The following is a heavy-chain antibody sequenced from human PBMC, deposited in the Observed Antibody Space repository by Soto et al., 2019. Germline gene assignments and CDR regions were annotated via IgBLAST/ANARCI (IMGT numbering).Heavy chain of an antibody. CDR3: ATFFTFGGVIPFAFDF. Sequence: SETLSLTCTVSGGSISSGGYYWSWIRQHPGKGLEWIGYIYYSGSTYYNPSLKSRVTISVDTSKNQFSLKLSSVTAADTAVYYCATFFTFGGVIPFAFDFWGQGSLVPVSS. V-gene: IGHV4-31*03. J-gene: IGHJ3*01. CDR2: IYYSGST. D-gene: IGHD3-16*01. CDR1: GGSISSGGYY.